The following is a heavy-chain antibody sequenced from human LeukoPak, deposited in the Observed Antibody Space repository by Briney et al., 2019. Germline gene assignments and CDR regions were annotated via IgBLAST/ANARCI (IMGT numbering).Heavy chain of an antibody. CDR1: GYSFTSYW. D-gene: IGHD2-21*02. V-gene: IGHV1-18*04. J-gene: IGHJ4*02. CDR3: ARGGSRVVTYGNFDY. CDR2: ISTYSGNT. Sequence: GESLKISCKGSGYSFTSYWVAWLRQAPGQGLEWMGWISTYSGNTNYAQKLQGRITMTIETSTSTAYMELRSLRSDDTAVYYCARGGSRVVTYGNFDYWGQGTLVTVSS.